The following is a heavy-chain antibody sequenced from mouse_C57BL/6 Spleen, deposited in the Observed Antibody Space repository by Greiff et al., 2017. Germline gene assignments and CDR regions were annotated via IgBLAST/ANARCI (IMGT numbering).Heavy chain of an antibody. Sequence: VQLQQPGAELVMPGASVKLSCKASGYTFTSYWMHWVKQRPGQGLEWIGEIDPSDSYTNYNQKFKGKSTLTVDKSSSTAYMQLSSLTSEDSAVYDCARSGGSREGYYYAMDDWGQGTSVTVSS. CDR2: IDPSDSYT. CDR1: GYTFTSYW. CDR3: ARSGGSREGYYYAMDD. J-gene: IGHJ4*01. D-gene: IGHD1-1*01. V-gene: IGHV1-69*01.